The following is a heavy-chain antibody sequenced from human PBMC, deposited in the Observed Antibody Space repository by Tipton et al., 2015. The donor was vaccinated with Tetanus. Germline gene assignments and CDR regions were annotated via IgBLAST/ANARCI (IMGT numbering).Heavy chain of an antibody. Sequence: GEALGNGDYYWSWIRQPPGKGLESIGYIYYSGSTYYNPSLKSRVTISVDTSKNQFSLRLSSVTAADTAVYYCARANNEFPKKGPFDYWGQGALVLVSS. CDR1: GEALGNGDYY. V-gene: IGHV4-30-4*01. D-gene: IGHD1-1*01. CDR3: ARANNEFPKKGPFDY. CDR2: IYYSGST. J-gene: IGHJ4*02.